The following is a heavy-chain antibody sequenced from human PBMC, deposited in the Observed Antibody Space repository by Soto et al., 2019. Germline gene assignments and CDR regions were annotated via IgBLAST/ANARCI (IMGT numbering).Heavy chain of an antibody. J-gene: IGHJ1*01. V-gene: IGHV1-18*01. CDR1: GYIFTSFG. D-gene: IGHD4-17*01. CDR3: ARLVSDYGDYVGYFQY. CDR2: ISAYNGNT. Sequence: QVQLVQSGAEVKKPGASVKVSCKASGYIFTSFGISWVRQAPGQGLEWMGWISAYNGNTNYAQKLQGRVTMTTDTSTSTAYMEMRSLRSDDTAMYYCARLVSDYGDYVGYFQYGGQGTLVTVSS.